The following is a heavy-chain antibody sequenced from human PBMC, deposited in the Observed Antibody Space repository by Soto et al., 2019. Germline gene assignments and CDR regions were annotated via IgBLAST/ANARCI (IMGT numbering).Heavy chain of an antibody. CDR2: IYNGGGT. J-gene: IGHJ4*02. CDR3: ARGPSGDKVDS. CDR1: GGSISTVNYW. Sequence: SETLSLTCTVSGGSISTVNYWWSWIRQSPDMGPEWIGHIYNGGGTYNNPSLESRVTMSVDTSKNQLSLTLSSVSAADTAVYYCARGPSGDKVDSWGQGTLVTVSS. D-gene: IGHD7-27*01. V-gene: IGHV4-30-4*01.